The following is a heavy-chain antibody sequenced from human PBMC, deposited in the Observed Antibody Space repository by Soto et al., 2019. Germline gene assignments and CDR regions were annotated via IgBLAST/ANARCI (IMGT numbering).Heavy chain of an antibody. CDR3: AREVFSRLYDSGYDYPDGAFDI. J-gene: IGHJ3*02. D-gene: IGHD3-22*01. V-gene: IGHV4-59*12. CDR2: IYYNGAT. CDR1: GGAISTFY. Sequence: SATLSLTWTVSGGAISTFYWSWVGQSPGKGLEWIGYIYYNGATKYNPSLRSRVTISIDASKDQFSLKLSSVTAADTAVYFCAREVFSRLYDSGYDYPDGAFDIWGQGKMVTVSS.